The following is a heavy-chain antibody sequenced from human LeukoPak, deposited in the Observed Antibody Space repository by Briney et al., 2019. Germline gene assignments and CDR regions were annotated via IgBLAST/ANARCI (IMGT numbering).Heavy chain of an antibody. CDR2: IHTSGST. CDR1: GGSISSGSYY. CDR3: AREGSRGS. J-gene: IGHJ4*02. V-gene: IGHV4-61*02. D-gene: IGHD2-15*01. Sequence: PSETLSLTCTVSGGSISSGSYYWSWIRQPAGEGLEWIGRIHTSGSTNYNPSLRSRLTISADTSRNQFSLKLSSVTAADAAVYYCAREGSRGSWGQGTLVTVSS.